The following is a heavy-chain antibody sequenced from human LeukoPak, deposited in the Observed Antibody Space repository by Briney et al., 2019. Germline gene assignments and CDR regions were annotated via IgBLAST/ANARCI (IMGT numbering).Heavy chain of an antibody. V-gene: IGHV3-74*01. CDR2: INSDGSWT. D-gene: IGHD2-2*01. CDR3: VSFYETY. CDR1: GFTFSSYW. Sequence: GGSLRLSCAASGFTFSSYWMHWVRQAPGKGLVWVSHINSDGSWTSYADSVKGRFTISKDNAKNTVYLQMNNLRAEDTAVYYCVSFYETYWGRGILVTVSS. J-gene: IGHJ4*02.